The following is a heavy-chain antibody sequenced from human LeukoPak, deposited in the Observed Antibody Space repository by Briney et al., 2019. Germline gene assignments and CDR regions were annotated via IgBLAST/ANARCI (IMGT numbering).Heavy chain of an antibody. V-gene: IGHV4-39*01. CDR1: GGSISSSSYY. J-gene: IGHJ5*02. Sequence: SETLSLTCTVSGGSISSSSYYWGWIRQPPGKGLEWIGSIYYSGSTYYNPSLKSRVTISVDTSKNQLSLKLSSVTAADTAVYYCAREIFGVVKGWFDPWGQGTLVTVSS. CDR3: AREIFGVVKGWFDP. D-gene: IGHD3-3*01. CDR2: IYYSGST.